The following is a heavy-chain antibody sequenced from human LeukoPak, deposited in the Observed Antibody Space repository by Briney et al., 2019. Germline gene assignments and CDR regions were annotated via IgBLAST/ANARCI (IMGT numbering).Heavy chain of an antibody. CDR3: ARERGIRRSGGSPSHPTPRNWFDP. V-gene: IGHV1-8*01. Sequence: ASVKVSCKASGYTFTSYDINWVRQATRQGLEWMGWMNPNSGNTGYAQKFQGRVTMTRNTSISTAYMELSSLRSEDTAVYYCARERGIRRSGGSPSHPTPRNWFDPWGQGTLVTVSS. CDR1: GYTFTSYD. J-gene: IGHJ5*02. CDR2: MNPNSGNT. D-gene: IGHD2-15*01.